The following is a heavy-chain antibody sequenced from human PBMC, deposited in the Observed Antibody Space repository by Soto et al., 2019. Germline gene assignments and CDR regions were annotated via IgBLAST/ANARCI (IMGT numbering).Heavy chain of an antibody. CDR2: IYYSGST. CDR1: GGSISSGDYY. D-gene: IGHD3-10*01. V-gene: IGHV4-30-4*01. Sequence: QVQLQESGPGLVKPSQTLSLTCTVSGGSISSGDYYWSWIRQPPGKGLEWIGYIYYSGSTYYNPSLKSLVTISVDTSKNQFSLKLSSVTAADTAVYYCARDRGDGGGSLDYWGQGTLVTVSS. CDR3: ARDRGDGGGSLDY. J-gene: IGHJ4*02.